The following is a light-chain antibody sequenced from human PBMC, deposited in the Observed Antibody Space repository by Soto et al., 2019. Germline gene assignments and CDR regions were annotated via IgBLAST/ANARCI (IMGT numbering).Light chain of an antibody. Sequence: QSVLTQPASVSGSPGQSIAISCTGSSSDVGIYNYVSWYQQHPGKVPKLIIYEVSNRPSGVSNRFSGPKSGNTASLTVSGLQAEDEADYYCSSYTTSNTYVFGTGTKVTVL. CDR3: SSYTTSNTYV. V-gene: IGLV2-14*01. J-gene: IGLJ1*01. CDR1: SSDVGIYNY. CDR2: EVS.